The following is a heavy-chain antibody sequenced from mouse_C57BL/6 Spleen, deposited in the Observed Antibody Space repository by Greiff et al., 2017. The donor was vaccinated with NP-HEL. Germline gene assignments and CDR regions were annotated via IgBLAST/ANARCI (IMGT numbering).Heavy chain of an antibody. V-gene: IGHV5-12*01. CDR3: ARRDYSNSGYAMDY. J-gene: IGHJ4*01. CDR1: GFTFSDYY. Sequence: EVMLVESGGGLVQPGGSLKLSCAASGFTFSDYYMYWVRQTPEKRLEWVAYISNGGGSTYYPDTVKGRFTISRDNAKNTLYLQMSRLKSEDTAMYYCARRDYSNSGYAMDYGGQGTSVTVSS. CDR2: ISNGGGST. D-gene: IGHD2-5*01.